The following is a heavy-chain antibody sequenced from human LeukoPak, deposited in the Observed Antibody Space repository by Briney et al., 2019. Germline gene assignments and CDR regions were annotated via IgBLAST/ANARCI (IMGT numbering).Heavy chain of an antibody. CDR2: IFYSGST. J-gene: IGHJ4*02. V-gene: IGHV4-39*01. Sequence: SETLSLTCTVSGGSINSSSYYWGWIRQPPGKGLEWIGSIFYSGSTYYNPSLKSRVTISVDTSKNQFSLKLSSVTAADTAVYYCARHWRSEYLLGYFDYWGQGTLVTVSS. CDR3: ARHWRSEYLLGYFDY. D-gene: IGHD1-14*01. CDR1: GGSINSSSYY.